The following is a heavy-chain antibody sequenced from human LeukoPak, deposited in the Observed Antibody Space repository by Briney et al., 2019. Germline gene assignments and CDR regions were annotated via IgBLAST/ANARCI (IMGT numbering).Heavy chain of an antibody. CDR3: AKDLQGSYYRYYYYYMDV. J-gene: IGHJ6*03. CDR2: IRYDGSNK. CDR1: GFTFSSHW. D-gene: IGHD1-26*01. Sequence: GGSLRLSCAASGFTFSSHWMNWVRQAPGKGLEWVAFIRYDGSNKYYADSVKGRFTISRDNSKNTLYLQMNSLRAEDTAVYYCAKDLQGSYYRYYYYYMDVWGKGTTVTVSS. V-gene: IGHV3-30*02.